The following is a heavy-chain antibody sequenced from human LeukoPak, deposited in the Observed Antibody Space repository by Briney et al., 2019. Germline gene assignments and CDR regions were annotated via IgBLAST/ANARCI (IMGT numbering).Heavy chain of an antibody. CDR2: IYYSGST. D-gene: IGHD5-24*01. Sequence: PSETLSLTCTVSGGSNSSYYWSWIRQPPGKGLEWIGYIYYSGSTNYNLSLKSRVTISVDTSKNQFSLRLSSVTAADTAVYYCARDGLEDGYNTWGQGTLVTVSS. CDR1: GGSNSSYY. CDR3: ARDGLEDGYNT. J-gene: IGHJ5*02. V-gene: IGHV4-59*01.